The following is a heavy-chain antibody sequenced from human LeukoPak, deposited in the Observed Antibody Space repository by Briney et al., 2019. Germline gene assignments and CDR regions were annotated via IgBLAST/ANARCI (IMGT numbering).Heavy chain of an antibody. D-gene: IGHD3-22*01. CDR1: GYTFTSYG. Sequence: GASVKVSCKASGYTFTSYGISWVRQAPGQGLEWMGWISAYNGNTNYAQKLQGRVTMTTDTSTSTAYMELRSLRSDDTAVYYCAREFYYYDSSGYYYAPTPYFDYWGQGTLVTVSS. CDR3: AREFYYYDSSGYYYAPTPYFDY. V-gene: IGHV1-18*01. CDR2: ISAYNGNT. J-gene: IGHJ4*02.